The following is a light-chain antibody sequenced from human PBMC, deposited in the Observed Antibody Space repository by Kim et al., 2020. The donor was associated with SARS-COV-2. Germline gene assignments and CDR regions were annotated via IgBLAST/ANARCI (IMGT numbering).Light chain of an antibody. CDR2: QDN. CDR1: KLGDKY. CDR3: QAWDSSTAWV. J-gene: IGLJ3*02. Sequence: VSPGQTASITCSGDKLGDKYACWYQQKSGQSPILVIYQDNLRPSVIPERFSGSNSGNTASLTISGTQAMDEGDYYCQAWDSSTAWVFGGGTQLTIL. V-gene: IGLV3-1*01.